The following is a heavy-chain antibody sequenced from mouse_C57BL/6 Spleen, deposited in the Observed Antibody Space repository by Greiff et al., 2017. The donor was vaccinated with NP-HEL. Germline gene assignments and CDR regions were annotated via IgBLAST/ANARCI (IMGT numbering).Heavy chain of an antibody. CDR2: ISSGSSYI. Sequence: EVKLMESGGGLVKPGGSLKLSCAASGFTFSDYGMHWVRQAPEKGLEWVAYISSGSSYIYYADTVKGRFIISRDNAKNTLVLQKTSLRSEDTAMYYCARGNYAMDYWGQGTSVTVSS. CDR3: ARGNYAMDY. V-gene: IGHV5-17*01. CDR1: GFTFSDYG. J-gene: IGHJ4*01.